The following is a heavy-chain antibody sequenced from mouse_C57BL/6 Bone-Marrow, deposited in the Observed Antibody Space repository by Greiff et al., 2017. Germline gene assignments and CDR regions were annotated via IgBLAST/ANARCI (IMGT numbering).Heavy chain of an antibody. D-gene: IGHD2-4*01. Sequence: QVQLQQSDAELVKPGASVKISCKVSGYTFTDHTIHWMKQRPEQGLEWIGYIYPRDGSTKYNEKFKGKATLTADKSSSTAYMQLNSLTSEDSAVYFCARRSPYYDYDGRYYAMDYWGQGTSVTVSS. J-gene: IGHJ4*01. CDR3: ARRSPYYDYDGRYYAMDY. CDR1: GYTFTDHT. CDR2: IYPRDGST. V-gene: IGHV1-78*01.